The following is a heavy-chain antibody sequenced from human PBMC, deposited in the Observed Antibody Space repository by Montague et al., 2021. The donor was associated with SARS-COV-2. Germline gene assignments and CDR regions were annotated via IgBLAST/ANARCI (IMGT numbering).Heavy chain of an antibody. J-gene: IGHJ3*02. Sequence: SQTLSLTCTVSGGSISSYYWSWIRQPPGKGLEWIGYIYYSGSTNYNPSLKSRVTISVDTSKNQFSLKLSSVTAADTAVYYCARGSGWMGNAFNIWGQGTMVTVSS. CDR3: ARGSGWMGNAFNI. D-gene: IGHD6-19*01. CDR2: IYYSGST. V-gene: IGHV4-59*01. CDR1: GGSISSYY.